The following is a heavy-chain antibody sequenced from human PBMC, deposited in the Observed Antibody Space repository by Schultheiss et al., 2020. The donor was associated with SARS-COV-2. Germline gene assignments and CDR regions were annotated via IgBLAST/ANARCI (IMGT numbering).Heavy chain of an antibody. CDR2: ISAYNGNT. CDR3: AREPNTIYMVRGVIPKNPGPVGDY. J-gene: IGHJ4*02. V-gene: IGHV1-18*01. D-gene: IGHD3-10*01. CDR1: GGTFSSYA. Sequence: ASVKVSCKASGGTFSSYAISWVRQAPGQGLEWMGWISAYNGNTNYAQKLQGRVTMTTDTSTSTAYMELRSLRSDDTAVYYCAREPNTIYMVRGVIPKNPGPVGDYWGQGTLVTVSS.